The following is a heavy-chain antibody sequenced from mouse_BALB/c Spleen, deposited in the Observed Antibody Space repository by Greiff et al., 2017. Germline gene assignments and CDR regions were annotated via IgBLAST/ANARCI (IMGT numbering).Heavy chain of an antibody. J-gene: IGHJ4*01. V-gene: IGHV5-17*02. CDR2: ISSGSSTI. D-gene: IGHD2-3*01. Sequence: EVKLVESGGGLVQPGGSRKLSCAASGFTFSSFGMHWVRQAPEKGLEWVAYISSGSSTIYYADTVKGRFTISRDNPKNTLFLQMTSLRSEDTAMYYCARSRWLPGAMDYWGQGTSVTVSS. CDR3: ARSRWLPGAMDY. CDR1: GFTFSSFG.